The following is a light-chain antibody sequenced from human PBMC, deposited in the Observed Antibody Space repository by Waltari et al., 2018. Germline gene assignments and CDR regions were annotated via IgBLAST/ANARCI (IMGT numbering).Light chain of an antibody. CDR1: SSDVGNYNL. J-gene: IGLJ3*02. CDR2: DDN. V-gene: IGLV2-23*01. CDR3: CSYAGSYTWV. Sequence: QSALTQPASVSGSPGQSITISCTGTSSDVGNYNLVFWYQQYPGKAPKVMIYDDNGRPSLVSDRFSGSKSGNTASLTVSGVQAEDEADYYCCSYAGSYTWVFGGGTKLTVL.